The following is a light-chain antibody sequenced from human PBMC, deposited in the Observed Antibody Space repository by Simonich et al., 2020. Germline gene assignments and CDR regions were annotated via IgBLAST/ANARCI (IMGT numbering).Light chain of an antibody. CDR1: SRDVGGYNY. V-gene: IGLV2-14*03. CDR2: DVR. CDR3: SSYTSSSTRV. Sequence: QSALTQPASVSGSPGQSITISCPGTSRDVGGYNYVSWYQQHPGQAPKRMIYDVRNRPSGGSNRFAGSKSGNTASLTSSGLQAEDEADYYCSSYTSSSTRVFGGGTKLTVL. J-gene: IGLJ3*02.